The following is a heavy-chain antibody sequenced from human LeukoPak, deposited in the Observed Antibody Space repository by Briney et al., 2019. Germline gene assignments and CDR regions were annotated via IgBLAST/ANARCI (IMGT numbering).Heavy chain of an antibody. CDR3: ARHVGHTALDY. D-gene: IGHD5-18*01. Sequence: SETLSLTCTVPGVPISSSSYYWGWIRQPPGRGLEWIGSLYYSGSTYYNPSLNGRVTISVDTSKNQFSLRLSSVTAADRAVYYCARHVGHTALDYWGQGSQVTVSS. CDR1: GVPISSSSYY. V-gene: IGHV4-39*01. J-gene: IGHJ4*02. CDR2: LYYSGST.